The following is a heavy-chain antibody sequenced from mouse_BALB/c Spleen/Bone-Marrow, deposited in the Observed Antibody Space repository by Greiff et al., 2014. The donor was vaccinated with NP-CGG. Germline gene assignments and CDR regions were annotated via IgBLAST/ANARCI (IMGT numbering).Heavy chain of an antibody. CDR1: GFTFSSYG. CDR2: INNGGTYT. Sequence: EVQLKQSGGDLVKPGGSLKLSCAASGFTFSSYGMSWVRQTPDKRLEWVATINNGGTYTYYPDSVKGRFTISRDNAKNTLYLQMSSLKSEDTAMYYCALNWDSAYWGQGTLVTVSA. J-gene: IGHJ3*01. D-gene: IGHD4-1*02. V-gene: IGHV5-6*01. CDR3: ALNWDSAY.